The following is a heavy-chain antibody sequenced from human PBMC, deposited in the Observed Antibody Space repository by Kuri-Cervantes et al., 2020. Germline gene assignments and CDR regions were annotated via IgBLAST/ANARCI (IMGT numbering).Heavy chain of an antibody. J-gene: IGHJ6*03. V-gene: IGHV3-21*03. Sequence: GESLKISCAASGFTFSSYTMNWVRQAPGKGLEWVSSISPSSTYIYNADSVKGRFTISRDDAKNSLSLQMNSLRADDTAAYYCVREYYYYYMDVWGKGTTVTVSS. CDR1: GFTFSSYT. CDR3: VREYYYYYMDV. CDR2: ISPSSTYI.